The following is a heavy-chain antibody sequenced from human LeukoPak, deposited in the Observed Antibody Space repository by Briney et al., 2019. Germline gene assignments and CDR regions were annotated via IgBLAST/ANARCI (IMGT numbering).Heavy chain of an antibody. CDR3: ARGRVYVRGAPYYYSGRDV. D-gene: IGHD3-10*02. CDR1: GGSFSGYY. V-gene: IGHV4-34*01. J-gene: IGHJ6*04. CDR2: INHSGST. Sequence: SETLSLTCAVYGGSFSGYYWSWIRQPPGKGLEWIGEINHSGSTNYNPSLKSRVTISVDTSKNQFSLKLSSVIAADTAVYYCARGRVYVRGAPYYYSGRDVGAKGPTAPVS.